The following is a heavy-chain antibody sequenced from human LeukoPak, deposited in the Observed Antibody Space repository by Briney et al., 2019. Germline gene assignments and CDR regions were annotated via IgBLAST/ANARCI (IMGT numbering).Heavy chain of an antibody. J-gene: IGHJ6*03. D-gene: IGHD6-13*01. Sequence: SETLSLTCTVSGGSISSYYWSWIRQPPGKGLEWIGYIYYSGSTNYNPSLKSRVTISVDTSKNQFSLKLSSVTTADTAVYYCASLWAAAGTWDYYYYMDVWGKGTTVTVSS. CDR2: IYYSGST. V-gene: IGHV4-59*01. CDR1: GGSISSYY. CDR3: ASLWAAAGTWDYYYYMDV.